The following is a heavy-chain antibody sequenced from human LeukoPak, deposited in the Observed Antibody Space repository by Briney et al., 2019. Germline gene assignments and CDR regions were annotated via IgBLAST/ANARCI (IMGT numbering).Heavy chain of an antibody. V-gene: IGHV1-69*13. CDR2: IIPIFGTA. J-gene: IGHJ4*02. CDR3: ARSLGVLLWFGESFDY. Sequence: SVKVSCKASGGTFSSYAISWVRQAPGQGLEWMGGIIPIFGTANYAQKFQGRVTITADESTGTAYMELSSLRSEDTAVYYCARSLGVLLWFGESFDYWGQGTLVTVSS. CDR1: GGTFSSYA. D-gene: IGHD3-10*01.